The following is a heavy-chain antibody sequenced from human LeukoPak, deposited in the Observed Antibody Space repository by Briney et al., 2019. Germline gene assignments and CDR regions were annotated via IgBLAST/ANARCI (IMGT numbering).Heavy chain of an antibody. CDR2: ISGSGGST. CDR1: GFTFSSYA. D-gene: IGHD3-3*01. V-gene: IGHV3-23*01. J-gene: IGHJ4*02. Sequence: GGSLRLSCAASGFTFSSYAMSWVRQAPGKGLEWVSAISGSGGSTYYADSVKGRFTISRDNAKNSLYLQMNSLRAEDTAVYYCARGITIFGVAIGYYFDYWGQGTLVTVSS. CDR3: ARGITIFGVAIGYYFDY.